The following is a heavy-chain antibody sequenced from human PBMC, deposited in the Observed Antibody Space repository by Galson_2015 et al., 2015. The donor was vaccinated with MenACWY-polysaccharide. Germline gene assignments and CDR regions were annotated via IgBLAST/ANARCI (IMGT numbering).Heavy chain of an antibody. D-gene: IGHD2-15*01. CDR1: GGSISSSNYY. J-gene: IGHJ6*02. CDR3: ASRLAQVGIAGYGYGMDV. V-gene: IGHV4-39*01. CDR2: ISYSGST. Sequence: SETLSLTCTVSGGSISSSNYYWGWIRQSPEKGLEWIGTISYSGSTYYNPSLKSRVTISVDTSKNQFSLKLISVTAADTAVYYCASRLAQVGIAGYGYGMDVWGQGTTVTVSS.